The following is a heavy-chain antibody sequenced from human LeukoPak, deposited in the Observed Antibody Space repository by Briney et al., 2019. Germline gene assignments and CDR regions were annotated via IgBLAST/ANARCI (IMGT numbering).Heavy chain of an antibody. CDR1: GFTFSSYA. J-gene: IGHJ4*02. CDR2: ISGSGGST. CDR3: AKGPGKVAGVLYYFDH. Sequence: GGSLRLSCAASGFTFSSYAMSWVRQAPGKGLEWVSAISGSGGSTYYADSVKGRFTISRDNSKNTLYLQMNSLRAEDTAVYYCAKGPGKVAGVLYYFDHWGQGTLVTVSS. V-gene: IGHV3-23*01. D-gene: IGHD6-19*01.